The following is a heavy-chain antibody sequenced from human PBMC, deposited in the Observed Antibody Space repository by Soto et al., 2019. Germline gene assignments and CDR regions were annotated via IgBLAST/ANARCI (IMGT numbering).Heavy chain of an antibody. CDR3: ARDHKVGVTNVPRFAP. J-gene: IGHJ5*02. Sequence: SVKVSCKASGGTFSSYAISWVRQAPGQGLEWMGGIIPIFGTANYAQKFQGRVMITADESTSTAYMELSSLRSEDTAVYYCARDHKVGVTNVPRFAPWGQRTLVTVSS. CDR2: IIPIFGTA. D-gene: IGHD4-17*01. CDR1: GGTFSSYA. V-gene: IGHV1-69*13.